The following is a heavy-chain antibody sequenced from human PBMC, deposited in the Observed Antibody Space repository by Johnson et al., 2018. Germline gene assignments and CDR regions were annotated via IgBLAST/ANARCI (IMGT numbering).Heavy chain of an antibody. Sequence: QVQLRQWGAGLLKPSETLSLTCAVYGGSFSGYYWSWIRQPPGKGLEWIGEINHSGSTNYNPSLKSRVTISVDTSKNQFSLKLISVTARDTAVYYCARVLGIGYYYYGMDVWGQGTTVTVSS. J-gene: IGHJ6*02. CDR3: ARVLGIGYYYYGMDV. V-gene: IGHV4-34*01. CDR1: GGSFSGYY. D-gene: IGHD7-27*01. CDR2: INHSGST.